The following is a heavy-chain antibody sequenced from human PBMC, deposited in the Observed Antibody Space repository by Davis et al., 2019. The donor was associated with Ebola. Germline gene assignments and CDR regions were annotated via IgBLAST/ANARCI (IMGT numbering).Heavy chain of an antibody. Sequence: PSETLSLTCTASGFTSSRCAMNWVRQAPGKGLEWVSGIGSSSNGRHYADSVKGRFTISRDNAKNSLYLQMNSLRAEDTGVYYCARDLGFDILTGYTRNYQYYGMDVWGQGTTVTVSS. CDR2: IGSSSNGR. CDR3: ARDLGFDILTGYTRNYQYYGMDV. CDR1: GFTSSRCA. D-gene: IGHD3-9*01. J-gene: IGHJ6*02. V-gene: IGHV3-21*01.